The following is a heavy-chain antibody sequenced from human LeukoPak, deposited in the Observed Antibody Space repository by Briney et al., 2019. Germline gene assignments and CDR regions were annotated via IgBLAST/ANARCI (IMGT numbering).Heavy chain of an antibody. Sequence: GASVTVSCKASGYTFTGYYMHWVRQAPGQGLEWMGRINPNSGGTNYAQKFQGRVTMTRDTSISTAYMELSRLRSDDTAVYYCAREFYDFWSGSSNWFDPWGQGTLVTVSS. CDR1: GYTFTGYY. J-gene: IGHJ5*02. D-gene: IGHD3-3*01. CDR3: AREFYDFWSGSSNWFDP. V-gene: IGHV1-2*06. CDR2: INPNSGGT.